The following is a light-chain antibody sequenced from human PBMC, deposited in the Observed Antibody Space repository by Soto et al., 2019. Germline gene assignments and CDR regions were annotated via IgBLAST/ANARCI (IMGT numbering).Light chain of an antibody. CDR2: DAS. CDR1: QSVSSSY. Sequence: EIVLTQSPATLSLSPGERATLSCGASQSVSSSYLAWYQQRPGLAPRLLIYDASYRATGIPDRFSGSWSGTDFTLTISRLEPEDFAVYYCQQYGSSPQTFGQVTKLESK. J-gene: IGKJ2*01. CDR3: QQYGSSPQT. V-gene: IGKV3D-20*01.